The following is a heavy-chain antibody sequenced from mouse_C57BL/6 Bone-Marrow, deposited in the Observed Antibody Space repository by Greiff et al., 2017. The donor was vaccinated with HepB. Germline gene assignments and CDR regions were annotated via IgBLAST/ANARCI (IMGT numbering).Heavy chain of an antibody. CDR2: IRLKSDNYAT. CDR3: TADYAYWYFDV. D-gene: IGHD2-4*01. Sequence: EVKLMESGGGLVQPGGSMKLSCVASGFTFSNYWMNWVRQSPEKGLEWVAQIRLKSDNYATHYAESVKGRFTISRDDSKSSVYLQMNNLRAEDTGIYYCTADYAYWYFDVWGTGTTVTVSS. J-gene: IGHJ1*03. V-gene: IGHV6-3*01. CDR1: GFTFSNYW.